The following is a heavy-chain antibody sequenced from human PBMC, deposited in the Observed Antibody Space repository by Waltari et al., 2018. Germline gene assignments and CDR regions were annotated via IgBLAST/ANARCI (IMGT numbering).Heavy chain of an antibody. V-gene: IGHV4-39*01. CDR2: IYYSGRT. Sequence: QLQLQESGPGLVKPSETLSLTCTVSGGSISSSSYYWGWIRQPPGKGLEWIGSIYYSGRTYYNPSLKSRVTISVDTSKNQFSLKLSSVTAADTAVYYCARRGVRGVLDAFDIWGQGTMVTVSS. CDR3: ARRGVRGVLDAFDI. J-gene: IGHJ3*02. D-gene: IGHD3-10*01. CDR1: GGSISSSSYY.